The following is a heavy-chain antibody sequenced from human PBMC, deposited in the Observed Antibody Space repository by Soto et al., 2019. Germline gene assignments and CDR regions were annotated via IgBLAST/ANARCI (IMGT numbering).Heavy chain of an antibody. CDR1: ASSISSSNW. CDR3: ARHSPRGAAGWDDAFDI. J-gene: IGHJ3*02. Sequence: PSETLSLTCPVAASSISSSNWWSWVRQPPGKGLEWIGEIYYSGSTSYNPSLKSRVTISVDTSKNPFSLKLSSVTAEDTALYYCARHSPRGAAGWDDAFDICGQGTMVTVSS. D-gene: IGHD6-13*01. CDR2: IYYSGST. V-gene: IGHV4-4*02.